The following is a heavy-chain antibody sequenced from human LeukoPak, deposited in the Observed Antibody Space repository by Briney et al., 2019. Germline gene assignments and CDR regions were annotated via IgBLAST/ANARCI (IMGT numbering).Heavy chain of an antibody. J-gene: IGHJ5*02. CDR2: ITWSGSTI. CDR3: ARTNGYSSEKRFDP. V-gene: IGHV3-48*04. Sequence: PGGSLRLSCAASGFTLSSYSMNWVRQAPGKGLEWISHITWSGSTIFYAGSVKGRFTISRDNAKNSLYLQMNSLRAEDTAVYYCARTNGYSSEKRFDPWGQGTLVTVSS. CDR1: GFTLSSYS. D-gene: IGHD6-19*01.